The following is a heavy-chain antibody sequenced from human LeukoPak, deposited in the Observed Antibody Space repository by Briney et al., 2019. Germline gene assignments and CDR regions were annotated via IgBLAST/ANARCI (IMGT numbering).Heavy chain of an antibody. D-gene: IGHD2-8*01. CDR2: ISAYNGNT. Sequence: GASVKVSCKASGYTFTSYGISWVRQAPGQGLEWMGWISAYNGNTNYAQKLQGRVTMTTDTSTSTAYMELRSLRSDDTAVYYCAKDGYGVSVGGLNYWGQGTLVTVSS. CDR1: GYTFTSYG. CDR3: AKDGYGVSVGGLNY. J-gene: IGHJ4*02. V-gene: IGHV1-18*01.